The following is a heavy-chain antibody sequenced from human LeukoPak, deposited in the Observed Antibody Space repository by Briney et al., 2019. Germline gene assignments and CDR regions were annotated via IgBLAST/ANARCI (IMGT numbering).Heavy chain of an antibody. V-gene: IGHV3-9*01. CDR3: AKDAGGYSSGWYLFDY. Sequence: PGRSLRLSCAASGFTFDDYAMHWVRQAPGKGLEWVSGISWNSGSIGYADSVKGRFTISRDNAKNSLYLQMNSLRAEDTALYYCAKDAGGYSSGWYLFDYWGQGTLVTVSS. CDR1: GFTFDDYA. D-gene: IGHD6-19*01. CDR2: ISWNSGSI. J-gene: IGHJ4*02.